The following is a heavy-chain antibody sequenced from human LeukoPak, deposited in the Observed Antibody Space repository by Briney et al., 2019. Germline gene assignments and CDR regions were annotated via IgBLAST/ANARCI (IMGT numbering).Heavy chain of an antibody. CDR3: ARSYCSSTSCQYYYYYYMDV. V-gene: IGHV4-31*03. Sequence: SETLSLTCTVSGGSISSGGYYWSWIRQHPGKGLEWIGYVYYSGSTYYNPSLKSRVTISVDTSKNQFSLKLSSVTAADTAVYYCARSYCSSTSCQYYYYYYMDVWGKGTTVTVSS. CDR1: GGSISSGGYY. D-gene: IGHD2-2*01. J-gene: IGHJ6*03. CDR2: VYYSGST.